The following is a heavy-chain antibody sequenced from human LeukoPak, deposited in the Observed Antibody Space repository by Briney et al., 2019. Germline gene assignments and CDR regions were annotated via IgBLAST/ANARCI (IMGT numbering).Heavy chain of an antibody. Sequence: GGSLRLSCTSSGFIFSSHWMNWVRQAPGKGPEWVANIKYDGSEQYYVDSVKGRFSISRDNTKNALYLQMNSLRAEDTAVYYCAKDPRPLATSGGFYFDSWGQGTLVTVSS. J-gene: IGHJ4*02. CDR3: AKDPRPLATSGGFYFDS. CDR2: IKYDGSEQ. CDR1: GFIFSSHW. D-gene: IGHD1-1*01. V-gene: IGHV3-7*03.